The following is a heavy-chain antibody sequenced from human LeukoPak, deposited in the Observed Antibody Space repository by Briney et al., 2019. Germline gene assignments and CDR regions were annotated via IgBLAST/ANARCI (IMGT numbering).Heavy chain of an antibody. V-gene: IGHV1-2*02. Sequence: ASVKVSCKASGYTFTGYYFHWVRQAPGQGLEWMGWINPNSGGTNYAQKFQGRVTMTRDTSTSTAYMELSRLRSDDTAVYYCAGYSGSYLVLGTFDIWGQGTMVTVSS. CDR2: INPNSGGT. D-gene: IGHD1-26*01. CDR3: AGYSGSYLVLGTFDI. J-gene: IGHJ3*02. CDR1: GYTFTGYY.